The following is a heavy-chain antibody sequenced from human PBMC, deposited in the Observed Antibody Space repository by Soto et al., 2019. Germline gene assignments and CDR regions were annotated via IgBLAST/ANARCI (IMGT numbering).Heavy chain of an antibody. CDR2: ISGSGGST. CDR3: AVYCSSTSCYPDPTDY. CDR1: GFTFSSYA. D-gene: IGHD2-2*01. J-gene: IGHJ4*02. Sequence: GGSLRLSCAASGFTFSSYAMSWVRQAPGKGLEWVSAISGSGGSTYYADSVKGRFTISRDNSKNTLYLQMNSLRAEDTAVYYCAVYCSSTSCYPDPTDYWGQGTLVTVSS. V-gene: IGHV3-23*01.